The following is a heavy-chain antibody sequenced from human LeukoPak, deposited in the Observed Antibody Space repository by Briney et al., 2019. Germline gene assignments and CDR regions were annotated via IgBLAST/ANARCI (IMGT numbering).Heavy chain of an antibody. CDR3: ARDENWGSDY. V-gene: IGHV1-2*02. CDR1: GYTFTGHY. J-gene: IGHJ4*02. D-gene: IGHD7-27*01. Sequence: ASVKVSCKASGYTFTGHYMHWVRQAPGQGLEWMGWIHTGTGDTNYAQKFQGRFTMTRDTSINTLYMELNRLTSDDTAVYFCARDENWGSDYWGEGTLVTVSS. CDR2: IHTGTGDT.